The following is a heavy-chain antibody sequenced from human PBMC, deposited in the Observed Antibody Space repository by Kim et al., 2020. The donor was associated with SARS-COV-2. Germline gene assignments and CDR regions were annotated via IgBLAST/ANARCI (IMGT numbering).Heavy chain of an antibody. CDR2: IGTAGDT. Sequence: GGSLRLSCAASGFTFSSYDMHWVRQATGKGLEWVSAIGTAGDTYYPGSVKGRFTISRENAKNSLYLQMNSLRAGDTAVYYCARVMASAHYYGMDVWGQGTTVTVSS. CDR3: ARVMASAHYYGMDV. CDR1: GFTFSSYD. J-gene: IGHJ6*02. V-gene: IGHV3-13*01. D-gene: IGHD2-15*01.